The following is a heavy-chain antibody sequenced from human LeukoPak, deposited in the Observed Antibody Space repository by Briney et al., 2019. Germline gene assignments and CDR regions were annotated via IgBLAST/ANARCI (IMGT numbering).Heavy chain of an antibody. V-gene: IGHV3-33*01. CDR1: GFTFSNYG. J-gene: IGHJ5*02. CDR3: ARDGFCSSSSCYPLNWFEP. D-gene: IGHD2-2*03. Sequence: GRSLRLSCAGSGFTFSNYGMHWVRQAPGKGLEWVAVIWHDVSNKYHAESVKGRFTISRDNAKNKLYLQMNSLRAEHTAVYYCARDGFCSSSSCYPLNWFEPWGQGTLVTVSS. CDR2: IWHDVSNK.